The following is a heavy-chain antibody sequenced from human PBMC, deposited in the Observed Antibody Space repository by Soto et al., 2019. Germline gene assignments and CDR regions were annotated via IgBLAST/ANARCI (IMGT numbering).Heavy chain of an antibody. Sequence: GGSLRLSCSASGFTFSSYAMHWVRQAPGKGLEYVSAISSNGGSTYYADSVKGRFTISRDNSKNTLYLQMSSLRAEDTAVYYCVKEGRLFWFDPWGQGTLVTVSS. CDR2: ISSNGGST. D-gene: IGHD5-12*01. CDR3: VKEGRLFWFDP. CDR1: GFTFSSYA. V-gene: IGHV3-64D*08. J-gene: IGHJ5*02.